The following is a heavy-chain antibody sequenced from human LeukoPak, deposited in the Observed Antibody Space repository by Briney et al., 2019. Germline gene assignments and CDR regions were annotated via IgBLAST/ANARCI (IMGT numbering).Heavy chain of an antibody. CDR1: GGSISSGGYS. V-gene: IGHV4-30-2*01. Sequence: SQTLSLTCAVSGGSISSGGYSWSWIRQPPGKGLVWIGYIYHSGSTYYNPSLKSRVTISVDRSKNQFSLKLSSVTAADTAVYYCARGSLLLYWGQGTLVTVSS. J-gene: IGHJ4*02. D-gene: IGHD2-15*01. CDR2: IYHSGST. CDR3: ARGSLLLY.